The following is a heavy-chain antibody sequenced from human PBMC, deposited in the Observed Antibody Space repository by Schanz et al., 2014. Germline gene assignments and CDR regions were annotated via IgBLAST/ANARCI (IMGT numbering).Heavy chain of an antibody. Sequence: VQVVESGGGVVQPGRSLRLSCAASGFTFSSYGMHWVRQVPGKGLEWVAVISYDGSHKDYADSVKGRFTISRDNSKNTLYLQMNSLRAEDTAVYYCARDRQQLVGRIGYYYGMDVWGQGTTVTVSS. CDR1: GFTFSSYG. CDR3: ARDRQQLVGRIGYYYGMDV. J-gene: IGHJ6*02. CDR2: ISYDGSHK. V-gene: IGHV3-30*19. D-gene: IGHD6-13*01.